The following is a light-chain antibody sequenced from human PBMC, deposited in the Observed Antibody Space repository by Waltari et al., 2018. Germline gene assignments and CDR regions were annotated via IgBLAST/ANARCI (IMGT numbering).Light chain of an antibody. CDR1: QSIRSY. J-gene: IGKJ2*01. Sequence: EIVLTQSPATLSLSPGERATLSCRASQSIRSYLAWYQMRPGQAPRLLIYGASNRAAGIPETFSGSGSGTDFTLTISRLEPEDFAVYYCQHYDVLLYTFGQGTKVEI. V-gene: IGKV3-20*01. CDR3: QHYDVLLYT. CDR2: GAS.